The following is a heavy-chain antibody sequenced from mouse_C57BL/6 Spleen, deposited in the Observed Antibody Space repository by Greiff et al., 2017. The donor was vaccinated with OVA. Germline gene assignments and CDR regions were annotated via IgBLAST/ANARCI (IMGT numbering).Heavy chain of an antibody. CDR1: GFTFSDYY. CDR2: INYDGSST. V-gene: IGHV5-16*01. D-gene: IGHD2-12*01. J-gene: IGHJ2*01. Sequence: EVNVVESAGGLVQPGSSMKLSCTASGFTFSDYYMAWVRQVPEKGLEWVANINYDGSSTYYLDSLKSRFIISRDNAKNILYLQMSSLKSEDTATYYCARRGGVYEDFDYWGQGTTLTVSS. CDR3: ARRGGVYEDFDY.